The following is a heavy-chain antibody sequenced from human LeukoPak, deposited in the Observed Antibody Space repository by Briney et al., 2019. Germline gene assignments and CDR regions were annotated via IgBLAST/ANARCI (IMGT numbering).Heavy chain of an antibody. D-gene: IGHD3-3*01. CDR2: ISGSGDKT. CDR1: GFTFSSYA. Sequence: GGSLRLSCAASGFTFSSYAMSWVRQAPGKGLEWVSAISGSGDKTYYIDSVKGRFTISKDKSKNTLDLQMNSLRAEDTAVYYCARDIGDYDFWSGYPYWGQGTLVTVSS. J-gene: IGHJ4*02. CDR3: ARDIGDYDFWSGYPY. V-gene: IGHV3-23*01.